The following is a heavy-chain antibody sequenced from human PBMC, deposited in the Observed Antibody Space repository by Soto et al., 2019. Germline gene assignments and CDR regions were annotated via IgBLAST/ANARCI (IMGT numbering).Heavy chain of an antibody. CDR2: VSSAGTTT. V-gene: IGHV3-48*02. Sequence: EVQVVESGGGLVQPGGSLRLSCAASGCTFTSYSMNWVRQARGKGLEWVSYVSSAGTTTYYADSVRGRFTISRDNGKNTMYLQMNSLRDEDTALYFCTRDAGRREDYWGQGTLVTVSS. J-gene: IGHJ4*02. CDR3: TRDAGRREDY. D-gene: IGHD6-13*01. CDR1: GCTFTSYS.